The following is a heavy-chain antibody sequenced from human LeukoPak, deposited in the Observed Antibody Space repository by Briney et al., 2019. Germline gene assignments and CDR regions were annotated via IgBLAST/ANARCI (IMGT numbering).Heavy chain of an antibody. CDR2: ISYDGSNK. Sequence: PGGSLRLSCAASGFTLSSYAMHWVRQAPGKGLEWVAVISYDGSNKYYADSVKGRFTISRDNSKNTLYPQMNSLRAEDTAVYYCASADCSGGSCHFQHWGQGTLVTVSS. J-gene: IGHJ1*01. CDR1: GFTLSSYA. CDR3: ASADCSGGSCHFQH. D-gene: IGHD2-15*01. V-gene: IGHV3-30-3*01.